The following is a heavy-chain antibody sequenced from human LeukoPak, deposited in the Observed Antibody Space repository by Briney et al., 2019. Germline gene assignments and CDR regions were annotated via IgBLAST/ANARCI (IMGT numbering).Heavy chain of an antibody. Sequence: KPSETLSLTCTVSGGSISSYYWSWIRQPPGKGLEWIGYIYYSGSTNYNPSLKSRVTISVDTSKNQFSLKLSSVTAADTAVYYCARHPQYCSGGSCYVNWFDPWGQGTLVTVSS. CDR1: GGSISSYY. D-gene: IGHD2-15*01. J-gene: IGHJ5*02. V-gene: IGHV4-59*08. CDR3: ARHPQYCSGGSCYVNWFDP. CDR2: IYYSGST.